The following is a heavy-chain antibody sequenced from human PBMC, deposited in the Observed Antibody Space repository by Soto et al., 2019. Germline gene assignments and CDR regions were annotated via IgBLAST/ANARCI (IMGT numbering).Heavy chain of an antibody. CDR3: ARGTGTGSEYNYYYYGMDV. CDR1: GGTFSSYA. J-gene: IGHJ6*02. Sequence: SVKVSCKASGGTFSSYAIDWVRQAPGQGLEWMGGIIPLFGTTNYAQKLQGRVKLTADESTRTAYMELSTLTSEDTAVYYCARGTGTGSEYNYYYYGMDVWGQGTTVTVSS. V-gene: IGHV1-69*13. D-gene: IGHD1-1*01. CDR2: IIPLFGTT.